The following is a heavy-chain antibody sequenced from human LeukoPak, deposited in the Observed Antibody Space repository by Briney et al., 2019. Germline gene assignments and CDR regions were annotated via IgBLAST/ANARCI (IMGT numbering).Heavy chain of an antibody. CDR3: ARGSGSSGYYEAFNI. CDR1: GGSFSGYY. CDR2: INHSGST. V-gene: IGHV4-34*01. Sequence: SETLSLTCAVYGGSFSGYYWSWIRPPPGKGLEWIGEINHSGSTNYNPSLKGRVTISVDTSKNQFSLKLSSVTAADTDVYYCARGSGSSGYYEAFNIWGQGTMVNVSS. D-gene: IGHD3-22*01. J-gene: IGHJ3*02.